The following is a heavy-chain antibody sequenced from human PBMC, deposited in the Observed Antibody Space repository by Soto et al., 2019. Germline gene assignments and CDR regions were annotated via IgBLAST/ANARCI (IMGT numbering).Heavy chain of an antibody. CDR3: ASTPWGIVVVPAATDYYYYGMDV. CDR1: GFTFISYG. Sequence: PGGSLRLSCAASGFTFISYGMHWVRQAPGKGLEWVAVIWYDGSNKYYVDSVKGRFTISRDNAKNSLYLQMNSLRAEDTAVYYCASTPWGIVVVPAATDYYYYGMDVWGQGTTVTVSS. CDR2: IWYDGSNK. V-gene: IGHV3-33*03. J-gene: IGHJ6*02. D-gene: IGHD2-2*01.